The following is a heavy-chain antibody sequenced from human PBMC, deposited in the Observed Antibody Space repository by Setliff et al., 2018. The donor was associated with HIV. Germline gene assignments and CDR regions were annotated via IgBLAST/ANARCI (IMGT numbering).Heavy chain of an antibody. CDR3: ARSITTAGTVFDY. CDR1: GDGVSNYSAA. J-gene: IGHJ4*02. V-gene: IGHV6-1*01. D-gene: IGHD6-13*01. CDR2: TFHRSKWYS. Sequence: SQTLSLTCAISGDGVSNYSAAWNWIRQSPSRGLEWLGRTFHRSKWYSDYAESVRSRITINPDTSKNQLSLQLHSVTPEDTAVYYCARSITTAGTVFDYWGQGTLVTVSS.